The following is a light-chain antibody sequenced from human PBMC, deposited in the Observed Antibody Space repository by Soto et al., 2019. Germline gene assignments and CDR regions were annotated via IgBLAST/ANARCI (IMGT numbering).Light chain of an antibody. Sequence: QSVLTQPPSASGTPGQRVTISCSGSSSKIGSNTVNWYQQLPGTAPKLLIYSNNQRPSGVPDRFSGSKSGTSASLAISGLQAEDEGDYYCQSYDSTLSARYVFGTGTKLTVL. J-gene: IGLJ1*01. CDR3: QSYDSTLSARYV. V-gene: IGLV1-44*01. CDR1: SSKIGSNT. CDR2: SNN.